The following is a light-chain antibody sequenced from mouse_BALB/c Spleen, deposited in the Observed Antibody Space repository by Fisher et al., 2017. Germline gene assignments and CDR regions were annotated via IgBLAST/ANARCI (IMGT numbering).Light chain of an antibody. CDR2: DTS. CDR3: QQRSSYPLT. Sequence: IVLTQTPAILSASPGEKVTMTCRASSSVSYMHWYQQKSGTSPKRWIYDTSKLASGVPARFSGSGSGTSYSLTISRMEAEDAATYYCQQRSSYPLTFGAGTKLELK. J-gene: IGKJ5*01. CDR1: SSVSY. V-gene: IGKV4-59*01.